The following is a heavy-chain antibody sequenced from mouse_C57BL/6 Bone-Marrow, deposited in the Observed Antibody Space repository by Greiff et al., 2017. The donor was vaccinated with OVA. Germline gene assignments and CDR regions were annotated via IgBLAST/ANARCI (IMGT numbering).Heavy chain of an antibody. J-gene: IGHJ3*01. D-gene: IGHD2-3*01. CDR1: GYTFTDYY. CDR3: ARGVYDGPYGFAY. V-gene: IGHV1-26*01. Sequence: VQLKQSGPELVKPGASVKISCKASGYTFTDYYMNWVKQSHGKSLEWIGDINPNNGGTSYNQKFKGKATLTVDKSSSTAYMELRSLTSEDSAVDYCARGVYDGPYGFAYWGQGTLVTVSA. CDR2: INPNNGGT.